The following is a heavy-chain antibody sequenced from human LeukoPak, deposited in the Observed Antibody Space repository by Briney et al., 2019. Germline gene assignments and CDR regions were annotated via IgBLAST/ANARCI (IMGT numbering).Heavy chain of an antibody. D-gene: IGHD1-26*01. CDR2: INQDGSGK. Sequence: HAGGSLRLSCAAFGFTFNNYWMSWVRQAPGKGLEWVANINQDGSGKHYVDSVKGRFTISRDNAKNSLYLQMNSLRAEDTAVYFCAKASIAGAIGVLDYWGQGTLVTVSS. J-gene: IGHJ4*02. CDR3: AKASIAGAIGVLDY. V-gene: IGHV3-7*01. CDR1: GFTFNNYW.